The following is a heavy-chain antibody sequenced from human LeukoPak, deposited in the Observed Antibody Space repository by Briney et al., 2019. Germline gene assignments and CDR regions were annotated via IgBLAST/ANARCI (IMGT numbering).Heavy chain of an antibody. Sequence: GGSLRLSCAASGFTFRSYAMSWVRQAPGKGLEWVSAISGRGTSPYYADSVKGRFTISRDNFKNTLYLQMNSLRVEDTAVYYCASFRDTDNWGRGTMVTVSS. CDR3: ASFRDTDN. D-gene: IGHD2-21*01. V-gene: IGHV3-23*01. CDR1: GFTFRSYA. J-gene: IGHJ3*01. CDR2: ISGRGTSP.